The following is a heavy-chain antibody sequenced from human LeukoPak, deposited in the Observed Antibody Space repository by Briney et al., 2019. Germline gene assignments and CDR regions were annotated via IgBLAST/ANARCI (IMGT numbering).Heavy chain of an antibody. CDR3: ARHLSSITSCPTY. CDR2: IRPGDSTT. D-gene: IGHD2-2*01. J-gene: IGHJ4*02. V-gene: IGHV5-51*01. Sequence: GESLKISCQGSGYSFTNYWIGWVRQMPGKGLEWVALIRPGDSTTVYSPSFQGQVTISVDKSISTAFLQWSSLRASDTAIYYCARHLSSITSCPTYWGQGTLVTVSS. CDR1: GYSFTNYW.